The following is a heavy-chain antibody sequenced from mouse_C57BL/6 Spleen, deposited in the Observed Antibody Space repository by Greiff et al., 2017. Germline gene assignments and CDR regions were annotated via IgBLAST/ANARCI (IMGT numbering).Heavy chain of an antibody. CDR1: GYTFTSYW. J-gene: IGHJ3*01. V-gene: IGHV1-61*01. CDR3: ARRDDGYSWFAY. CDR2: IYPSDSET. D-gene: IGHD2-3*01. Sequence: VQLQRPGAELVRPGSSVKLSCKASGYTFTSYWMDWVKQRPGQGLEWIGNIYPSDSETHYNQKFKDKATLTVDKSSSTAYMQLSSLTSEDSAVYYCARRDDGYSWFAYWGQGTLVTVSA.